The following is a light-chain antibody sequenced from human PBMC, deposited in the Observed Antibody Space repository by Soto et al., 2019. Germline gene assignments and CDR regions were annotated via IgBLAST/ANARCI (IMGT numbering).Light chain of an antibody. Sequence: QSALTQPASVSGSPGQSITISCTGTSSDVGGYNYVSWYQQHPGKAPKLMIYDVSNRPSGVSNRFSGSKSGNMASLTISGLQAEDEADYYCSSYTSSTKGVFGGGTQLTVL. CDR1: SSDVGGYNY. J-gene: IGLJ3*02. V-gene: IGLV2-14*01. CDR2: DVS. CDR3: SSYTSSTKGV.